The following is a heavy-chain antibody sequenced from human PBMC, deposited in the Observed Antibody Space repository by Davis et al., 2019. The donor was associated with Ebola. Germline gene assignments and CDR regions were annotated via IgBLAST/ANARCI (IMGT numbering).Heavy chain of an antibody. Sequence: ASVKVSCKASGYTFTSYGISWVRQAPGQGLEWMGWISAYNGNTNYAQKLQGRVPMTTDTSTTTAYLELRSLRSDDTAVYYCARDGDMVRGVIIYYYYGMDVWGQGTTVTVSS. CDR2: ISAYNGNT. J-gene: IGHJ6*02. D-gene: IGHD3-10*01. CDR1: GYTFTSYG. V-gene: IGHV1-18*01. CDR3: ARDGDMVRGVIIYYYYGMDV.